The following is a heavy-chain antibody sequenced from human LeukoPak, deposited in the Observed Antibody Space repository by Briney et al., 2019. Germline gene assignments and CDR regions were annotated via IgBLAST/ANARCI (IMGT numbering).Heavy chain of an antibody. CDR1: GFIFSGYG. V-gene: IGHV3-30*02. Sequence: GGSLRLCCAASGFIFSGYGMHWVRQAPGKGLQWVTFIRYEGSNKYYADSVKGRFTISRDNSKNTLYLQMNSLRVEDTAVYYCAKESDVAADGIDYWGQGTLVTVSS. CDR3: AKESDVAADGIDY. J-gene: IGHJ4*02. D-gene: IGHD6-13*01. CDR2: IRYEGSNK.